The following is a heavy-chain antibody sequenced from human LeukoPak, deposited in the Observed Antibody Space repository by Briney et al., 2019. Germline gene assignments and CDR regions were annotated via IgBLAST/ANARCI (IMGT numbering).Heavy chain of an antibody. Sequence: PGGSLRLSCAASGFTFSNYDVHWVRQAPGKGLEWVAVIWYDGSNKYYVDSVKGRFTISRDNSKNTLYLQMNSLRAEDTAVYYCVRVAVAGNLNNWFDPWGQGTLVTVSS. CDR2: IWYDGSNK. D-gene: IGHD6-19*01. J-gene: IGHJ5*02. V-gene: IGHV3-33*01. CDR1: GFTFSNYD. CDR3: VRVAVAGNLNNWFDP.